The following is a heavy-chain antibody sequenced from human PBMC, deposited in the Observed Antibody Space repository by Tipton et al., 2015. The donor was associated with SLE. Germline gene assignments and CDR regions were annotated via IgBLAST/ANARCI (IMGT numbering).Heavy chain of an antibody. V-gene: IGHV4-39*07. CDR2: IYYSGST. D-gene: IGHD3-22*01. CDR1: GGSISSSSYY. J-gene: IGHJ4*02. Sequence: TLSLTCTVSGGSISSSSYYWGWIRQSPGKGLEWIGSIYYSGSTYYNPSLKSRVTISVDTSKNQFSLKLSSVTAADTAVYYCARDQYYYDSSGYYGGSNFDYWGQGTLVTVSS. CDR3: ARDQYYYDSSGYYGGSNFDY.